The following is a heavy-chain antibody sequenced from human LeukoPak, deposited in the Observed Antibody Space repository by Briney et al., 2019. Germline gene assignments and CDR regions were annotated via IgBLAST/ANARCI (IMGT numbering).Heavy chain of an antibody. CDR3: AREEGGKLGIDYYFDY. Sequence: GGSLRLSCAASGFTFSSYGMSWVRQALGKGLEWVSAISGSGGSTYYADSVKGRFTISRDNSKNTLYLQMNSLRAEDTAMYYCAREEGGKLGIDYYFDYWGQGTLVTVSS. D-gene: IGHD7-27*01. CDR1: GFTFSSYG. CDR2: ISGSGGST. V-gene: IGHV3-23*01. J-gene: IGHJ4*02.